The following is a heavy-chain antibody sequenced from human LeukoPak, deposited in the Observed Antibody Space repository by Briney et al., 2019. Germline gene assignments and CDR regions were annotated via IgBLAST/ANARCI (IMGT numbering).Heavy chain of an antibody. CDR2: ISSFSSYI. CDR1: EFTFSSYN. V-gene: IGHV3-21*01. Sequence: PGGSLRLSCAASEFTFSSYNMNWVRQAPGKGLEWVSSISSFSSYIYYADSVKGRFTISRDNAKNSLYLQMNSLRAEDTAVYYCARGIHNKGEVDWGQGTLVTVSS. CDR3: ARGIHNKGEVD. J-gene: IGHJ4*02. D-gene: IGHD3-16*01.